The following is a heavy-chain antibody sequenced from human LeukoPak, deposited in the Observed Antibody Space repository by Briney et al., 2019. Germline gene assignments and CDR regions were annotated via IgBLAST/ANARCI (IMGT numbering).Heavy chain of an antibody. J-gene: IGHJ4*02. Sequence: GASVKVSCKASGYTFTSYGISWVRQAPGQGLEWMGWINPNSGGTNYAQKFQGRVTMTRDTSINTAYMELSRLRSDDTAVYYCAVVGATIDYWGQGTLVTVSS. CDR1: GYTFTSYG. CDR2: INPNSGGT. CDR3: AVVGATIDY. V-gene: IGHV1-2*02. D-gene: IGHD1-26*01.